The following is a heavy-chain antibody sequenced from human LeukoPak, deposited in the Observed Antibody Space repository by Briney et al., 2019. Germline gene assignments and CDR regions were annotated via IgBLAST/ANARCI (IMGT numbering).Heavy chain of an antibody. Sequence: ASVKVSCKASGYTLTSYYMHWVRQAPGQGLEWMGWINPNSGGTNYAQKFQGRVTMTRDTSISTAYMELSRLRSDDTAVYYCARWDTAMVTSFDYWGQGTLVTVSS. J-gene: IGHJ4*02. D-gene: IGHD5-18*01. V-gene: IGHV1-2*02. CDR1: GYTLTSYY. CDR2: INPNSGGT. CDR3: ARWDTAMVTSFDY.